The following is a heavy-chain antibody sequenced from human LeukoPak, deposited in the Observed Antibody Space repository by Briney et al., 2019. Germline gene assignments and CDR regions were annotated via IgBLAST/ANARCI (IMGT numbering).Heavy chain of an antibody. CDR2: IYTSGST. D-gene: IGHD3-10*01. V-gene: IGHV4-61*02. CDR3: ARTRDSGSSDI. Sequence: PSETLSLTCTVSGGSISSGSYYWSWIRQPAGKGLEWIGRIYTSGSTSYNPSLKSRVTISVDTSKNQFSLKLSSVTAADTAVYYCARTRDSGSSDIWGQGTMVTVSS. CDR1: GGSISSGSYY. J-gene: IGHJ3*02.